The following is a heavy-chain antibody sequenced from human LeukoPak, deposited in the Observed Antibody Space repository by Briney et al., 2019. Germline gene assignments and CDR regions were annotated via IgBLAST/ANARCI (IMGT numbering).Heavy chain of an antibody. CDR2: INPDGSGA. Sequence: PGGSLSVSCTASGFTFSNYWIHWVRQAPGKGLVWVSRINPDGSGADYADSVKGRFTISRDNARNTLYLQMDSLRAEDTAVYYCARDLYGPRYWGQGTLVTVSS. V-gene: IGHV3-74*01. CDR3: ARDLYGPRY. D-gene: IGHD3-10*01. J-gene: IGHJ4*02. CDR1: GFTFSNYW.